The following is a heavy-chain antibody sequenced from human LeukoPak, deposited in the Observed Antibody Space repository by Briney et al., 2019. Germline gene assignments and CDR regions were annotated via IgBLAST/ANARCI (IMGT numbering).Heavy chain of an antibody. D-gene: IGHD5-12*01. CDR3: ARLLIVATTACDY. J-gene: IGHJ4*02. CDR2: IYYSGST. CDR1: GGSISSSSYY. V-gene: IGHV4-39*01. Sequence: SETLSLTCTVSGGSISSSSYYWGWIRQPPGKGLEWIGSIYYSGSTYYNPSLKSRVTISVDTSKNLFSLKLSSVTAADTAVYYCARLLIVATTACDYWGQGTLVTVSS.